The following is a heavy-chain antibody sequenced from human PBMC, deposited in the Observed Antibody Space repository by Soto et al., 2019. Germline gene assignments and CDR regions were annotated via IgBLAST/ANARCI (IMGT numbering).Heavy chain of an antibody. CDR2: INHSGST. D-gene: IGHD3-10*01. Sequence: SETLSLTCAVYGGSFSGYYWSWIRQPPGKGLEWIGEINHSGSTNYNPSLKSRVTISLDASKNQFSLKLNSATAADTAVYYCARGPGASGTYHYFFDYWGLGTLVTVSS. V-gene: IGHV4-34*01. J-gene: IGHJ4*02. CDR3: ARGPGASGTYHYFFDY. CDR1: GGSFSGYY.